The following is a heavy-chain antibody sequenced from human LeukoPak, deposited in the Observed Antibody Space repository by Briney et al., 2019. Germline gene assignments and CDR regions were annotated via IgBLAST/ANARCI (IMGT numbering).Heavy chain of an antibody. J-gene: IGHJ5*01. D-gene: IGHD6-13*01. V-gene: IGHV4-31*03. CDR1: GGSISSGGYF. CDR2: IHYSGST. Sequence: SETLTHTCTVSGGSISSGGYFWSWIRQLPGKGPEWIGYIHYSGSTDYNPSLKSRVSISVDTSKNQFSLELTSVTAADTAVYYCAREVSSSSIWTSWFDSLREATQLSVSS. CDR3: AREVSSSSIWTSWFDS.